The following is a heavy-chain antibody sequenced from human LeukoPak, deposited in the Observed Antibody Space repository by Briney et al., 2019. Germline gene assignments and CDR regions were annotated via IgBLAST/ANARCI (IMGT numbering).Heavy chain of an antibody. D-gene: IGHD3-10*01. Sequence: GGSLRLSCAASGFTFSSYSMNWARQAPGKGLEWVSSISSSSSYIYYADSVKGRFTISRDNAKNSLYLQMNSLRAEDTAVYYCARETVYYYGSGSASQGELGYWGQGTLVTVSS. J-gene: IGHJ4*02. CDR1: GFTFSSYS. V-gene: IGHV3-21*01. CDR3: ARETVYYYGSGSASQGELGY. CDR2: ISSSSSYI.